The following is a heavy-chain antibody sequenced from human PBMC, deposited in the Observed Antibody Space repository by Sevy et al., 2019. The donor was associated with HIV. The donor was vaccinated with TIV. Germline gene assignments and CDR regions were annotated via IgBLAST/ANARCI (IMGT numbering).Heavy chain of an antibody. CDR1: GFTFSSYS. J-gene: IGHJ3*02. V-gene: IGHV3-21*01. Sequence: GGSLRLSCAASGFTFSSYSMNWVRQAPGKGLEWVSSISSSSSYIYYADSVKGRFTISSDNAKNSLYLQMNSLRAEDTAVYYCARRQGPMIGAFDIWGQGTMVTVSS. D-gene: IGHD3-22*01. CDR3: ARRQGPMIGAFDI. CDR2: ISSSSSYI.